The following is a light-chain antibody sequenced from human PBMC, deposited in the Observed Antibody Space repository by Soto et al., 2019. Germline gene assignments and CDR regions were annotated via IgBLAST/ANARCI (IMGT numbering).Light chain of an antibody. CDR2: GNS. V-gene: IGLV1-40*01. J-gene: IGLJ7*01. Sequence: QSVLTQPPSVSGAPGQRVTISCTGSRSNIGAGYDVHWSQQLPGTAPKLLIYGNSNRPSGVPDRFSGAKSGTSASLAITGLQAEDEADYYCQSYDSSLSGSVFGGGTQLTVL. CDR3: QSYDSSLSGSV. CDR1: RSNIGAGYD.